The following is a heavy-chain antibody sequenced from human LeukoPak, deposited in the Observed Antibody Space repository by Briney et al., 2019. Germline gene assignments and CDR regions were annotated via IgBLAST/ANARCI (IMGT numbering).Heavy chain of an antibody. CDR1: GGSFSGYY. J-gene: IGHJ3*02. V-gene: IGHV4-59*01. CDR2: IYYSGST. Sequence: SETLSLTCAVYGGSFSGYYWSWLRQPPGKGLEWIGYIYYSGSTNYNRSLKSRVTISVDTSKNQFSLKLSSVTAADTAVYYCAREGSSDGAFDIWGQGTMVTVSS. CDR3: AREGSSDGAFDI.